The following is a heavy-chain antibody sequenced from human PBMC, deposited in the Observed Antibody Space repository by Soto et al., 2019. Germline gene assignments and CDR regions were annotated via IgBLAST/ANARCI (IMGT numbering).Heavy chain of an antibody. V-gene: IGHV4-30-4*01. CDR1: GGSISSGDYY. D-gene: IGHD2-8*01. J-gene: IGHJ6*02. Sequence: QVQLQESGPGLVKPSQTLSLTCTVSGGSISSGDYYWSWIRQPPGKGLEWIGYIYYCGSTYYNPSLKSRVTISVDTSKNQFSLKLSSVTAADTAVYYCARELTEGYYYYGMDVWGQGTTVTVSS. CDR2: IYYCGST. CDR3: ARELTEGYYYYGMDV.